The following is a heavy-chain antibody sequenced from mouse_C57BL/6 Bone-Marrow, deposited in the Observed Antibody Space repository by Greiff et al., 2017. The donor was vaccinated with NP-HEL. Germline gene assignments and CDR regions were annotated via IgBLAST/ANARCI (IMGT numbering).Heavy chain of an antibody. CDR3: ARHDGYPYYFDY. CDR2: IYPSDSET. V-gene: IGHV1-61*01. Sequence: VQLQQPGAELVKPGASVKMSCKASGYTFTSYWITWVKQRPGQGLEWIGNIYPSDSETHYNQKFKDKATLTVDKSSSTAYMQLSSLTSEDSAVYYCARHDGYPYYFDYWGQGTTLTVSS. J-gene: IGHJ2*01. CDR1: GYTFTSYW. D-gene: IGHD2-3*01.